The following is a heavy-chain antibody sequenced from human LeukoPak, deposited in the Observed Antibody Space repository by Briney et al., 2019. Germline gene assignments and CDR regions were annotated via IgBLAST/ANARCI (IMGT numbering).Heavy chain of an antibody. V-gene: IGHV4-59*12. Sequence: PSETLSLTCTVSGDSMSSYSWNWIRQPPGKGLEWIGYIYYSGSTYYNPSLKSRVTISVDTSKNQFSLKLNSVTAADTAVYYCARAYTSSCRWFDPWGQGTLVTVSS. CDR3: ARAYTSSCRWFDP. CDR2: IYYSGST. J-gene: IGHJ5*02. D-gene: IGHD6-13*01. CDR1: GDSMSSYS.